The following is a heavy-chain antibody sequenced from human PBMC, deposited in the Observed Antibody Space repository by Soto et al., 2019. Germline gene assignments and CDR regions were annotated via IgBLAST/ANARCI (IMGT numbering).Heavy chain of an antibody. CDR2: TYTGGST. Sequence: EVQLVETGGDLIQSGGSLRLSCAASGFALSSCYMMWVRQAPGKGPEWVSVTYTGGSTRYADSVKGRFTISRDDSSNTLFLQMNSLRAEDTAVYYCARDPPITSDYAMDVWGQGTTVIVSS. V-gene: IGHV3-53*02. CDR1: GFALSSCY. D-gene: IGHD1-20*01. J-gene: IGHJ6*02. CDR3: ARDPPITSDYAMDV.